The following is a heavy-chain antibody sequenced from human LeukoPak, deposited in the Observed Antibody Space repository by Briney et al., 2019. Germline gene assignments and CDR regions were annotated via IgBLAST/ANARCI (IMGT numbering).Heavy chain of an antibody. J-gene: IGHJ4*02. D-gene: IGHD5-24*01. CDR1: GFTFSSYG. Sequence: GGSLRLSCAASGFTFSSYGMHWVRQAPGKGLEWVAVISYDGSNKYYADSVKGRFTISRDNSKNTLYLQMNSLRAEDTAVYYCATSVEMATIVRGYYFDYWGQGTLVTVSS. CDR3: ATSVEMATIVRGYYFDY. CDR2: ISYDGSNK. V-gene: IGHV3-30*03.